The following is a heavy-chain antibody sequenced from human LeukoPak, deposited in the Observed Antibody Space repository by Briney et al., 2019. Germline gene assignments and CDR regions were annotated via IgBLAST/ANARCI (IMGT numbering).Heavy chain of an antibody. D-gene: IGHD3-10*01. J-gene: IGHJ5*01. CDR1: GFTFNIYA. CDR2: ITSISDGT. V-gene: IGHV3-23*01. Sequence: GGSLRLSCAASGFTFNIYAMSWVRQTPGEGLEWVSSITSISDGTFYADFVKGRFTISRDNSKSTLYLQMNSLRAEDTALYYCVKDRPNYFGWNGHYYTRNGDSWGQGTLVTVSS. CDR3: VKDRPNYFGWNGHYYTRNGDS.